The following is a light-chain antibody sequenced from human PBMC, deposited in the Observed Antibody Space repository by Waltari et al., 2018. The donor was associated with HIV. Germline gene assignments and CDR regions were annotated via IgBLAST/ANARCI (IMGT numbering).Light chain of an antibody. CDR3: CSYAGSYTYV. Sequence: QSALTQPRSVSGSPGQSVTISCTGTSSDVGAYNYVSWYQQHPGKAPKLMIYDVHKRPSGVPDRFSGSKSCNPASLTISGLQAEDEADYYCCSYAGSYTYVFGTGTKVTVL. J-gene: IGLJ1*01. CDR1: SSDVGAYNY. CDR2: DVH. V-gene: IGLV2-11*01.